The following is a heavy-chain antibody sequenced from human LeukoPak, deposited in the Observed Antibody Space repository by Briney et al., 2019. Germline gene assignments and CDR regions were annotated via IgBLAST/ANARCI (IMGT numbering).Heavy chain of an antibody. J-gene: IGHJ4*02. CDR1: GYTFTSYD. CDR2: MNPNSGNT. D-gene: IGHD6-19*01. CDR3: ARYSSGSFDCDY. Sequence: ASVKVSCKASGYTFTSYDINWVRQATGQGLEWMGWMNPNSGNTGYAQKFQGRVTMTRNTSISTAYMELSSLRSEDTAVYYCARYSSGSFDCDYWGQGTLVTVSS. V-gene: IGHV1-8*01.